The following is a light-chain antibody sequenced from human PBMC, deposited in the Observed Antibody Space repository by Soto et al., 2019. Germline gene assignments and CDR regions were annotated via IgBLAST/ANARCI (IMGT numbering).Light chain of an antibody. CDR3: QETFSTPSFT. CDR2: AAS. J-gene: IGKJ4*01. CDR1: QTISNY. Sequence: DIQMTQSPSTLSGSVGDRVTITCRASQTISNYVNWYQQKPGKAPKLLIYAASRLQSGVPSRFSGTGSRTDFTLTISSLQPEDFATYYCQETFSTPSFTFGGGTKVEI. V-gene: IGKV1-39*01.